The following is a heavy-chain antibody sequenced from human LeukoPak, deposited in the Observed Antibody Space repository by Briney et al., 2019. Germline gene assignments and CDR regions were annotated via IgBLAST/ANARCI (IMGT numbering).Heavy chain of an antibody. V-gene: IGHV3-7*04. CDR3: ARGESYYYDSSGYASDFDY. CDR1: GFTFSSYW. D-gene: IGHD3-22*01. J-gene: IGHJ4*02. Sequence: PGGSLRLSCAASGFTFSSYWMSWVRQAPGKGLEWVANIKQDGSEKYYVDSVKGRFTISRDNAKNSLYLQMNSLRAEDTAVYYCARGESYYYDSSGYASDFDYWGQGTLVTVSS. CDR2: IKQDGSEK.